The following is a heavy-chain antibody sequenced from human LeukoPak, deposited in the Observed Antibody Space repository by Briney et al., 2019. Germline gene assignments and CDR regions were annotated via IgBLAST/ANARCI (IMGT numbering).Heavy chain of an antibody. D-gene: IGHD4-17*01. V-gene: IGHV1-69*05. CDR3: ARIEGDYGVFVF. J-gene: IGHJ4*02. CDR2: IIPVFGTP. CDR1: GGTFNTYA. Sequence: SVKVSCKASGGTFNTYAFNWVRQAPGQGLEWMGRIIPVFGTPHYPEKYQGRLTITTDEFASTVYMELSSLRSQDTAIYYCARIEGDYGVFVFWGQGTLVTVSS.